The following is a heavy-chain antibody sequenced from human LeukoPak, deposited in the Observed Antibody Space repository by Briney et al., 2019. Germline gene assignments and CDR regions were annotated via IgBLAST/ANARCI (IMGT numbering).Heavy chain of an antibody. CDR2: IYASGTT. Sequence: SETLSLTCTVSGLSIRSSSYYWVWIRQPPGKGLEWIGNIYASGTTYYNASLKSRVTISVDTSKNQFSLRLTSVTAADTAIYYCATYTPGRWLDFWGQGTLVAVSS. CDR3: ATYTPGRWLDF. CDR1: GLSIRSSSYY. D-gene: IGHD5-18*01. J-gene: IGHJ4*02. V-gene: IGHV4-39*07.